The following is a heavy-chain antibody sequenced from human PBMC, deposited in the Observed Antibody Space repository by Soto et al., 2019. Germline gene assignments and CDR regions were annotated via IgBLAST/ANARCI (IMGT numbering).Heavy chain of an antibody. V-gene: IGHV4-61*01. Sequence: QVQLQESGPGLVKPSETLSLTCTVSGGSVSSGSYYWSWIRQPPGKGLEWIGYIYYSGSTNYNPSLKSRVTISVDTSKNQFSLKLSSVTAADTAVYYCARDAGGGYHVDWGQGTLVTVSS. CDR2: IYYSGST. J-gene: IGHJ4*02. CDR3: ARDAGGGYHVD. D-gene: IGHD5-12*01. CDR1: GGSVSSGSYY.